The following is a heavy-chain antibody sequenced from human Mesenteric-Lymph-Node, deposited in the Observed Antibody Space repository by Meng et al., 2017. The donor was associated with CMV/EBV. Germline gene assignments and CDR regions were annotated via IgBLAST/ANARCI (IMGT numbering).Heavy chain of an antibody. Sequence: CPAPGGSLSIRYYYWCWIRPPPVKGLEWIGSISYIGVSSNHPYTPSLKSRVTISVDMSKNQLSLNLNSVTAADTAVYYCARQVGIGPWGQGTLVTVSS. CDR3: ARQVGIGP. J-gene: IGHJ5*02. CDR2: ISYIGVS. CDR1: GGSLSIRYYY. V-gene: IGHV4-39*01. D-gene: IGHD1-26*01.